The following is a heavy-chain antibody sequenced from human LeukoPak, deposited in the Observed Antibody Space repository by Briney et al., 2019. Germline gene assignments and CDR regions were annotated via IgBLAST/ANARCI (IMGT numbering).Heavy chain of an antibody. CDR2: IYFSGST. Sequence: SETLSPTCTVSGVSIGTSSYYWGWIRQPPGKGLEWIGTIYFSGSTFYNPSLKSRVTISVDTSKNQFSLKLSSVTAADTAVYYCARVSPAAVATFDYWGQGTLVTVSS. CDR3: ARVSPAAVATFDY. V-gene: IGHV4-39*07. D-gene: IGHD6-19*01. J-gene: IGHJ4*02. CDR1: GVSIGTSSYY.